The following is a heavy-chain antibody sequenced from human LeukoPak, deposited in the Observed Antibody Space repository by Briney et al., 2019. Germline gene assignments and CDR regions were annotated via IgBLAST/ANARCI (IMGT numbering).Heavy chain of an antibody. CDR3: ARGSWGMPIDY. V-gene: IGHV1-2*02. J-gene: IGHJ4*02. D-gene: IGHD3-16*01. CDR2: VNPNNADT. CDR1: GYTFTGYY. Sequence: GAAVKVSCKASGYTFTGYYIHWVRQAPGQGLEWMGWVNPNNADTNYAQNFQARVTITSDTSITTASMELNGLTSADTAVYYCARGSWGMPIDYWGQGILVTVSS.